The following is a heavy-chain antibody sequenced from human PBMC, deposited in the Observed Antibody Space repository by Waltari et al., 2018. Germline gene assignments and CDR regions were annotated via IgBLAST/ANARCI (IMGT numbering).Heavy chain of an antibody. CDR3: ARGRTIVGATVYYYGMDV. D-gene: IGHD1-26*01. V-gene: IGHV1-69*05. CDR1: GGTFSSYA. J-gene: IGHJ6*02. CDR2: IIPIFGTA. Sequence: QVQLVQSGAEVKKPGSSVKVSCKASGGTFSSYAISWVRPAPGQGLEWMGGIIPIFGTANYAQKFQGRVTITTDESTSTAYMELSSLRSEDTAVYYCARGRTIVGATVYYYGMDVWGQGTTVTVSS.